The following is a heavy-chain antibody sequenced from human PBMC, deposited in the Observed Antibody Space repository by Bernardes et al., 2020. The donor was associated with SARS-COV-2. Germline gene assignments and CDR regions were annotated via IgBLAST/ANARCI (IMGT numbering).Heavy chain of an antibody. CDR2: FTPEDGET. V-gene: IGHV1-24*01. Sequence: ASVKVSCKVSGHTLAELSMHWVRQDPGKGLEWMGGFTPEDGETFYAQKFQGRVTMTEDPSTDIAYVELSSLRSEDTAVYYCTTVPYDDSGFYYPPFDIWGQGTMVTVSS. D-gene: IGHD3-22*01. J-gene: IGHJ3*02. CDR3: TTVPYDDSGFYYPPFDI. CDR1: GHTLAELS.